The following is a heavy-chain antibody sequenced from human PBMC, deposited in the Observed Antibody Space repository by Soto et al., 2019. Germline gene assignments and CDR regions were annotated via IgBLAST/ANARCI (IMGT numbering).Heavy chain of an antibody. J-gene: IGHJ4*02. Sequence: GGSLRLSCSASRFTFSDYTMHWVRQAPGKGLEYVSAISGDGGSTYYANSVKDRFTISRDNSKNTLYLQMSSLRAEDTAVYFCVKAVFSGYYYVPFDYWGQGTLVTV. V-gene: IGHV3-64D*06. CDR1: RFTFSDYT. CDR2: ISGDGGST. CDR3: VKAVFSGYYYVPFDY. D-gene: IGHD1-26*01.